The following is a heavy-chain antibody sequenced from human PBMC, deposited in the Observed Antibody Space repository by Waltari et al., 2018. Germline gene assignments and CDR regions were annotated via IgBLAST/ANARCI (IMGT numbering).Heavy chain of an antibody. CDR3: ARDLGGSYFGSGWFDP. V-gene: IGHV1-2*04. D-gene: IGHD1-26*01. J-gene: IGHJ5*02. CDR2: INPNSGGT. Sequence: QVQLVQSGAEVKKPGASVKVSCKASGYTFTGYYMHWVRQAPGQGLEWMGWINPNSGGTNYAQKFQGWVTMTRDTSISTAYMELSRLRSDDTAVYYCARDLGGSYFGSGWFDPWGQGTLVTVSS. CDR1: GYTFTGYY.